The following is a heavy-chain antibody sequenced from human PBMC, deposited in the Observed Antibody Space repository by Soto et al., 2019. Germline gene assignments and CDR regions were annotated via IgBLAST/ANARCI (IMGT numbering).Heavy chain of an antibody. CDR3: ARLGNCRGGSCYPNWFDP. D-gene: IGHD2-15*01. CDR2: IYQSGSA. Sequence: QQQLQESGSGLVRPSQTLSLTCAVSGGSISSGDYSWSWIRQPPGKGLEWIGYIYQSGSAYYNPSLESLVTISLDRSKNHFSLRLTSVTAADTAVYYCARLGNCRGGSCYPNWFDPWGQGTLVTVSS. V-gene: IGHV4-30-2*01. CDR1: GGSISSGDYS. J-gene: IGHJ5*02.